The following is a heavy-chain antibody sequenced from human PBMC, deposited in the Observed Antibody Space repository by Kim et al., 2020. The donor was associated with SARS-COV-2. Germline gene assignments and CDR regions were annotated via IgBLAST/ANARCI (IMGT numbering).Heavy chain of an antibody. V-gene: IGHV1-46*01. D-gene: IGHD3-16*01. CDR2: GDSI. CDR3: ATEYSDLGY. J-gene: IGHJ4*02. Sequence: GDSISYAQKFQGRVTMTRDTSTSTVFLELSSLGSEDTAVYYCATEYSDLGYWGQGTLVTVSS.